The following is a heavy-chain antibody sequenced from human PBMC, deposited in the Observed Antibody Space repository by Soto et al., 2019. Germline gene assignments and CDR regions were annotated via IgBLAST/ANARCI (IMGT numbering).Heavy chain of an antibody. J-gene: IGHJ4*02. D-gene: IGHD6-19*01. Sequence: GGSLRLSCAASGFTFSSYAMSWVRQAPGKGLEWVSAISGSGGSTYYADSVKGRFTISRDNSKNTLYLQMNSLRAEDTAVYYCAKDDSGWYWSDSDYFDYWGQGTLVTVSS. V-gene: IGHV3-23*01. CDR1: GFTFSSYA. CDR3: AKDDSGWYWSDSDYFDY. CDR2: ISGSGGST.